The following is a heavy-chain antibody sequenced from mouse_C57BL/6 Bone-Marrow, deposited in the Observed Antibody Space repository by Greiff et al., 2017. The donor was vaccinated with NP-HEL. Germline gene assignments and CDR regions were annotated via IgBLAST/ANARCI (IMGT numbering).Heavy chain of an antibody. CDR3: ARDGGSSEGFDY. Sequence: QVQLQQPGTELVKPGASVKLSCKASGYTFPSYWMHWVKQRPGQGLEWIGNINPSNGGTNYNSMFKSKATLTVDKSSRTDYMQLSSLTSEDAAVDYGARDGGSSEGFDYWGQGTTLTVSS. J-gene: IGHJ2*01. CDR1: GYTFPSYW. D-gene: IGHD1-1*01. CDR2: INPSNGGT. V-gene: IGHV1-53*01.